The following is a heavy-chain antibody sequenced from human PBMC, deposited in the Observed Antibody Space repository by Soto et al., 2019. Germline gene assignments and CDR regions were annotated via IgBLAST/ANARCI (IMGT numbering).Heavy chain of an antibody. CDR3: ARDPTQYQLPLGTLGGMDV. Sequence: QVQLQESGPGLVKPSQTLSLTCTVSGGSISSGDYYWSWIRQPPGKGLEWIGYIYYSGSTYYNPSLKSRVTISVDTSKNQFSLKLSSVTAADTAVYYCARDPTQYQLPLGTLGGMDVWGQGTTVTVSS. CDR1: GGSISSGDYY. CDR2: IYYSGST. V-gene: IGHV4-30-4*01. J-gene: IGHJ6*02. D-gene: IGHD2-2*01.